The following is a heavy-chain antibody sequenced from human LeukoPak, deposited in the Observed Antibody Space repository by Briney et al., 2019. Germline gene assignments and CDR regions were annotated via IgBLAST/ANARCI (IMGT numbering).Heavy chain of an antibody. J-gene: IGHJ4*02. CDR1: GYTFTSYD. V-gene: IGHV1-8*01. D-gene: IGHD3-22*01. Sequence: ASVKVSCEASGYTFTSYDISWVRQATGQGLEWMGWMNPNSGNTGYAQKFQGRVTMTRNTSISTAYMELSSLRSEDTAVYYCARVADYYDSSGYYSGLFDWGQGTLVTVSS. CDR3: ARVADYYDSSGYYSGLFD. CDR2: MNPNSGNT.